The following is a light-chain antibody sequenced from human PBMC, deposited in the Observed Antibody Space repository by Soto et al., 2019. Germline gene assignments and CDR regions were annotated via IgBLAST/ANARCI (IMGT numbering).Light chain of an antibody. CDR1: NSDIGGYDF. J-gene: IGLJ1*01. CDR2: EVS. V-gene: IGLV2-14*01. CDR3: CSYTSSGTLYV. Sequence: QSALTQPAFVSESLGQSITISCTGTNSDIGGYDFVSWYQQHPGTTPKLIIYEVSRRPSGVSNRFSGSRSGNTASLTISELQAEDEAHYYCCSYTSSGTLYVFGTGTKLTVL.